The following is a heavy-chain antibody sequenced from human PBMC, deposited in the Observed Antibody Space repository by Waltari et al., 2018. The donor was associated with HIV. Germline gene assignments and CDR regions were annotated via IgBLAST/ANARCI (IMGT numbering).Heavy chain of an antibody. D-gene: IGHD3-10*01. V-gene: IGHV3-15*01. CDR3: ATEEGYGSGSYLDY. J-gene: IGHJ4*02. CDR2: IKSKTGGGKT. Sequence: EEYLVESGGDLIKPGGCLRLSCSASGFTFSDAWMPWLRRAPGKGLEWVGRIKSKTGGGKTEYAAALKGRVTISRDDSKNTLCLQMNSLKTEDTAVYYCATEEGYGSGSYLDYWGQGTLLTVSS. CDR1: GFTFSDAW.